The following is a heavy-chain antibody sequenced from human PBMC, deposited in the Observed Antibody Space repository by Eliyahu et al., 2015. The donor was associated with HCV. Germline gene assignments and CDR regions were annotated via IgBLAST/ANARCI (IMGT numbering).Heavy chain of an antibody. Sequence: ASGFSFSSYGMHWVRQAPGKGLEWVAVIWYDGSNKYYADXVKGRFTXSXXNSXNXLYLQMNXXRAEDTAVYYCARELGXPAYYDSSGPAWVWGQGTLVTVSS. J-gene: IGHJ4*02. CDR3: ARELGXPAYYDSSGPAWV. CDR1: GFSFSSYG. CDR2: IWYDGSNK. D-gene: IGHD3-22*01. V-gene: IGHV3-33*01.